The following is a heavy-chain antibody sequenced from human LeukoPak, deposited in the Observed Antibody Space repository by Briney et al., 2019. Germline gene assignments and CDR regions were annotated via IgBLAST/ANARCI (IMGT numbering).Heavy chain of an antibody. D-gene: IGHD3-10*01. CDR2: ISGSGGST. Sequence: AGGSLRLSCAASGFTFSSYAMSWVRQAPGKGLEWVSAISGSGGSTYYADSVKGRFTISRDNSKNTLYLQMNSLRAEDTAVYYCAKSRKYYYGSGSLSSLDAFDIWGQGTMVTVSS. J-gene: IGHJ3*02. CDR1: GFTFSSYA. CDR3: AKSRKYYYGSGSLSSLDAFDI. V-gene: IGHV3-23*01.